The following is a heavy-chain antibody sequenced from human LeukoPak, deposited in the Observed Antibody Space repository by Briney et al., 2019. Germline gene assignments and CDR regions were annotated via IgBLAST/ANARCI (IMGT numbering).Heavy chain of an antibody. CDR1: GGSLSNYY. CDR2: IYYSGST. D-gene: IGHD6-13*01. V-gene: IGHV4-59*08. J-gene: IGHJ3*01. Sequence: SETPSLTCSVSGGSLSNYYWTWIRQSPGKGLEWIGNIYYSGSTNYNSSLKSRVTISVGPSKNQLSLKLSSVTAADTAVYYCARNLAVGYSSWFDALDVWGQGTMVTVSS. CDR3: ARNLAVGYSSWFDALDV.